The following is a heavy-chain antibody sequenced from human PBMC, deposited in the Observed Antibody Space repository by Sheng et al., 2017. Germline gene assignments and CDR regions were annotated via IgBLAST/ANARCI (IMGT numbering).Heavy chain of an antibody. CDR1: AYNFASYG. D-gene: IGHD5-12*01. CDR2: ISGDNGKA. CDR3: ARVITGHSGYEAKYYYGLDV. V-gene: IGHV1-18*01. Sequence: QVQLVQSEGEMKRPGASVRVSCKASAYNFASYGITWVRQAPGQGLEWMGWISGDNGKAKYAQKFQGRVTMTRDTFMNTAYMELRSLRSDDTAVYYCARVITGHSGYEAKYYYGLDVWDQGP. J-gene: IGHJ6*02.